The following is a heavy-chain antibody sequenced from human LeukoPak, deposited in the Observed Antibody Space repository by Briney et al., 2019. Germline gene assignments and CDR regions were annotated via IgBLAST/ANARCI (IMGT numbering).Heavy chain of an antibody. Sequence: HGGSLRLSCAASGFTFTTYAMSWVRQAPGKGLEWVSTLSGSGITTYYADSVKGRFTISRDNSKNTLYLQMNSLRAEDTAVYYCAKGIYSSGWSYFDYWGHGTLVTVSS. V-gene: IGHV3-23*01. CDR1: GFTFTTYA. CDR2: LSGSGITT. CDR3: AKGIYSSGWSYFDY. J-gene: IGHJ4*01. D-gene: IGHD6-19*01.